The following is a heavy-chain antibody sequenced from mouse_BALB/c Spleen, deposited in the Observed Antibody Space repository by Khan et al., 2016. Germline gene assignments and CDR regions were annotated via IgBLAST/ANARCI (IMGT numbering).Heavy chain of an antibody. CDR2: INPGSNYT. V-gene: IGHV1-7*01. CDR1: GYTFTRFW. CDR3: ARWGYGNYLYQAMEY. J-gene: IGHJ4*01. Sequence: QVQLQQSGAELAKPGASVKMSCKASGYTFTRFWMHWVKQRPGQGLEWIGYINPGSNYTDYNQNFKDKATLTADKSSSTAYMLLSSLTSEASAVNFWARWGYGNYLYQAMEYRGQGISVTVSA. D-gene: IGHD2-10*02.